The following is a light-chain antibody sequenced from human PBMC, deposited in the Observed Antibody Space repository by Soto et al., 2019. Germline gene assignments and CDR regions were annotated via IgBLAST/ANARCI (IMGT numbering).Light chain of an antibody. J-gene: IGLJ2*01. CDR2: DVS. V-gene: IGLV2-14*01. CDR3: SSYTSSSTPV. Sequence: QSVLTQPASVSGSPGQSITISCTGTSSDVGGYNYVSWYQQHPGKAPKLMIYDVSNRPSGVSNRFSASKSGNTASLTISGLQAEDEADYYCSSYTSSSTPVFGGWTKLTVL. CDR1: SSDVGGYNY.